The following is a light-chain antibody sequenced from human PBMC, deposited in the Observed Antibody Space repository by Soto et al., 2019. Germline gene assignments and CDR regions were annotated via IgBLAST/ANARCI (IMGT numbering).Light chain of an antibody. Sequence: EIVLTQSPGALSLSPGERATLSCGASRSVRSNSLAWYQQKPGQAPRLPIYGASSRATGVPDRFSGSGSGTDFTLTISRLEPEDFAVYHCQQYDTSPLTFGGGTKVDIK. CDR3: QQYDTSPLT. J-gene: IGKJ4*01. CDR2: GAS. V-gene: IGKV3-20*01. CDR1: RSVRSNS.